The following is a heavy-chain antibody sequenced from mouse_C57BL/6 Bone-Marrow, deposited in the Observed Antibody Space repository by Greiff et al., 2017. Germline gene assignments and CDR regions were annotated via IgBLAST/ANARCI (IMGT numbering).Heavy chain of an antibody. CDR2: IDPSDGYT. J-gene: IGHJ2*01. Sequence: VQLQQPGAELVKPGASVKLSCKASGYTFTSYWMHWVKQRPGQGLEWIGEIDPSDGYTNYNQKFTGKATFTVDTSSSTAYMQLSSLPSEASAVYYCASEVDYWGQGTTLTVSS. CDR1: GYTFTSYW. V-gene: IGHV1-50*01. CDR3: ASEVDY.